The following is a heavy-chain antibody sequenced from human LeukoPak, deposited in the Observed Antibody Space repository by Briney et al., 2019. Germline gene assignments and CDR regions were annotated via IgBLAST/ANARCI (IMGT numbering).Heavy chain of an antibody. D-gene: IGHD3-22*01. CDR1: GGSISPYY. J-gene: IGHJ3*02. CDR3: ARERGVWGGYYDSSGSDGAFDI. V-gene: IGHV4-59*01. CDR2: IYYSGST. Sequence: PSETLSLTCSVSGGSISPYYWSWIRQPPGKGLEWIGYIYYSGSTNYNPSLKSRVTISVDTSKNQFSLKLSSVTAADTAVYYCARERGVWGGYYDSSGSDGAFDIWGQGTMVTVSS.